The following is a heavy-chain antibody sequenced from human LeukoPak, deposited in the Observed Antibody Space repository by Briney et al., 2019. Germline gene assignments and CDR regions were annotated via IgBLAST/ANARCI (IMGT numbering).Heavy chain of an antibody. CDR3: AKDRRGYTYNFDF. Sequence: PGRSLRLSCAASGFTFSSYGMLWVRQAPGKGLEWVAVISNDGSNKYYAASVKGRVTVSRDNSKNTLYLQMNSLRAEDTAVYYCAKDRRGYTYNFDFWGQGTLVTVSS. V-gene: IGHV3-30*18. CDR1: GFTFSSYG. CDR2: ISNDGSNK. J-gene: IGHJ4*02. D-gene: IGHD5-18*01.